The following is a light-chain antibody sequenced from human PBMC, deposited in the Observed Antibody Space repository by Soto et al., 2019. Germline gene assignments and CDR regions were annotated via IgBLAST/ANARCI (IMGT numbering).Light chain of an antibody. CDR2: DVS. J-gene: IGLJ1*01. V-gene: IGLV2-14*01. Sequence: QSALTQPASVSGSPGQSITISCTGTSSDVGGYKYVSWYQQHPGKAPKLMIYDVSNRPSGISNRFSGSKSGNTASLTISGFQAEDEADYYCSSYTSSSTYVFASGTKITVL. CDR3: SSYTSSSTYV. CDR1: SSDVGGYKY.